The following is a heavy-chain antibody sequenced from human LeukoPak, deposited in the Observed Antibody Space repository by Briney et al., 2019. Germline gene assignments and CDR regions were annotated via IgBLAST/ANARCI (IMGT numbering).Heavy chain of an antibody. CDR1: GYSFTNYW. Sequence: GESLKISCKGSGYSFTNYWIGWVRQMPGKGLEWMGIIFPFDSDTRYSPSFQGQVTISVDKSITTAYLQWTSLKASDTAMYYCARRGSLLSAFDFWGQGAMVTVSS. CDR3: ARRGSLLSAFDF. J-gene: IGHJ3*01. CDR2: IFPFDSDT. D-gene: IGHD3-10*01. V-gene: IGHV5-51*01.